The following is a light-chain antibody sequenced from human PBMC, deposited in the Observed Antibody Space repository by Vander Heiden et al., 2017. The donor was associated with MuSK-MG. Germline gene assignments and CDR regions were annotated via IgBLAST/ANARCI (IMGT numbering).Light chain of an antibody. CDR1: QSISSY. V-gene: IGKV1-39*01. Sequence: DIQMTQSPSSLSASVGDRVTITCRASQSISSYLNWYQQKPGKAPKLLIYAASSLQSGVPSRFSGSGSGTDFTLTISRLQPEDFATYYCQQSYSTLFFGHGTKVDIK. CDR2: AAS. CDR3: QQSYSTLF. J-gene: IGKJ3*01.